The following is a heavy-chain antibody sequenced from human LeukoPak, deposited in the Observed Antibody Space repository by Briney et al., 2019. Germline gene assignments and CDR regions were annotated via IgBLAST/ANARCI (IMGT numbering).Heavy chain of an antibody. CDR1: GYTFTSYY. J-gene: IGHJ4*02. V-gene: IGHV1-46*01. Sequence: ASVKVSYKASGYTFTSYYMHWVRQAPGQGLEWMGIINPSGGSTSYAQKFQGRVTMTRDTSTSTVYMELSSLRSEDTAVYYCPRDNLSGATYDCWGQGTLVTVSS. D-gene: IGHD1-26*01. CDR2: INPSGGST. CDR3: PRDNLSGATYDC.